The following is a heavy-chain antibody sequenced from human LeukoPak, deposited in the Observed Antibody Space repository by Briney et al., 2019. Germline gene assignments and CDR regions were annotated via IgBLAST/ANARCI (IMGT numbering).Heavy chain of an antibody. CDR1: GYSFTSYW. CDR3: ARRIHPPDTAQYYFDY. Sequence: GESLKISCKGSGYSFTSYWIGWVRQMPGKGLEWMGIIYPGDSDTRYSPSFQGQVTISADKSISTAYLQWSSLKASDTAMYYRARRIHPPDTAQYYFDYWGQGTLVTVSP. V-gene: IGHV5-51*01. J-gene: IGHJ4*02. D-gene: IGHD5-18*01. CDR2: IYPGDSDT.